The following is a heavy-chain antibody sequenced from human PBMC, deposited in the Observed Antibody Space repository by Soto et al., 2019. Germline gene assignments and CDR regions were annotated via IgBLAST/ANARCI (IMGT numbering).Heavy chain of an antibody. CDR2: ISASGRSL. CDR1: GFTFSSND. D-gene: IGHD2-2*01. Sequence: EVQLLESGGGLIQPGGSLRLSCAASGFTFSSNDMSWVRQAPGKGLEWASSISASGRSLFYADAVKGRFTISRDNSKNTLYLQMSILTAEDTAVYYCAKGTSKLDYWGQGTLVTVSS. J-gene: IGHJ4*02. V-gene: IGHV3-23*01. CDR3: AKGTSKLDY.